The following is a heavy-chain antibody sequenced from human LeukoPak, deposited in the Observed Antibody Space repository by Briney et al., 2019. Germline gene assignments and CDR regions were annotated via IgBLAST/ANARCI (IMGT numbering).Heavy chain of an antibody. CDR3: ARDGEWYSSGWYQIDY. D-gene: IGHD6-19*01. Sequence: GRSLRLSCAASGFTLSSYAMHWVRQAPGKGLEWVAVISYDGSNKYYADSVKGRFTISRDNSKNTLYLQMNSLRAEDTAVYYCARDGEWYSSGWYQIDYWGQGTLVTVSS. CDR1: GFTLSSYA. J-gene: IGHJ4*02. V-gene: IGHV3-30*04. CDR2: ISYDGSNK.